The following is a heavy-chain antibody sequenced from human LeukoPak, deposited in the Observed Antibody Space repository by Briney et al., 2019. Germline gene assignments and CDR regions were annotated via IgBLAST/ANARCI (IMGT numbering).Heavy chain of an antibody. J-gene: IGHJ4*02. Sequence: GRSLRLSCAASGFTFSSYGMHWVRQAPGKGLEWVAVIWYDGSSKYYADSVKGRFTISRDNSKNTLYLQMNSLRAEDTAVYYCARAARALSDYWGQGTLVTVSS. V-gene: IGHV3-33*01. D-gene: IGHD6-6*01. CDR3: ARAARALSDY. CDR1: GFTFSSYG. CDR2: IWYDGSSK.